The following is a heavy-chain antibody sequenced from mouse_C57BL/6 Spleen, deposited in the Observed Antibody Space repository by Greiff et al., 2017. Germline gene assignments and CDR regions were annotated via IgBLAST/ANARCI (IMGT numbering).Heavy chain of an antibody. CDR1: GYTFTDYY. CDR3: ARHCGSLAWFAY. D-gene: IGHD1-1*02. Sequence: EVQLQESGPVLVKPGASVKMSCKASGYTFTDYYMNWVKQSHGKGLEWIGGINPYNGGTSYNQKFKGKATLTVDKSSSTAYMELNSLTSEDSAVYYCARHCGSLAWFAYWGQGTLVTVSA. V-gene: IGHV1-19*01. CDR2: INPYNGGT. J-gene: IGHJ3*01.